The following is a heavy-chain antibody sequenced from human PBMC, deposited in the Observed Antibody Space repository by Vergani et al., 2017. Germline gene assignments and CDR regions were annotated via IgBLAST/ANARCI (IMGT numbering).Heavy chain of an antibody. CDR2: IYYSGST. J-gene: IGHJ4*02. CDR1: GGSISSSSYY. Sequence: QLQLQESGPGLVKPSETLSLTCTVSGGSISSSSYYWGWIRQPPGKGLEWIGSIYYSGSTYYNPSLKSRVTISVDTSKNQFSLKLSSVTAADTAVYYCARRHTAMVGVEYYFDYWGQGTLVTVSS. D-gene: IGHD5-18*01. CDR3: ARRHTAMVGVEYYFDY. V-gene: IGHV4-39*07.